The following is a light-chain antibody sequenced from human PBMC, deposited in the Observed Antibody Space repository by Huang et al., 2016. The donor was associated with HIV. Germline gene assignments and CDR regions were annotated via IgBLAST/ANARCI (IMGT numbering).Light chain of an antibody. CDR1: QSVTTW. CDR2: EAS. J-gene: IGKJ1*01. V-gene: IGKV1-5*03. CDR3: QQYNTFWT. Sequence: DIQMTQSLSTLSASVGDRVTITCRASQSVTTWLAWYQQNPGKAPKLLIYEASTLENGVPSRFSGSGSGTQFTLTISSLQPDDFATYYCQQYNTFWTFGQGTKVDVK.